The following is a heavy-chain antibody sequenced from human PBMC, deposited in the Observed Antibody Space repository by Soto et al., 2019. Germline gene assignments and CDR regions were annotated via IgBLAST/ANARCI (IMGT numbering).Heavy chain of an antibody. CDR1: GFTFSSYG. Sequence: QVQLVESGGGVVQPGRSLRHSCAASGFTFSSYGMHWVRQAPGKGLEWVAVISYDGSNKYYADSVKGRFTISRDNSKNTLYLQTNSLRAEDTAVYYCAKRLRAVVPAALLDFDYWGQGTLVTVSS. J-gene: IGHJ4*02. V-gene: IGHV3-30*18. D-gene: IGHD2-2*01. CDR2: ISYDGSNK. CDR3: AKRLRAVVPAALLDFDY.